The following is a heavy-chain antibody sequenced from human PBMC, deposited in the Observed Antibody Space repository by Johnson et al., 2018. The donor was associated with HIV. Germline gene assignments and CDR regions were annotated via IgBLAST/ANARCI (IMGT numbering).Heavy chain of an antibody. CDR1: GFTFDDYA. V-gene: IGHV3-20*04. D-gene: IGHD3-22*01. CDR3: ARGGYFYDSGGYYHDDFDL. Sequence: VQLVESGGGVVRPGGSLRLSCAASGFTFDDYAMHWVRQTPGKGLEWVSGINWNGGSTGYADSVKGRFTISRDKSKNSLSLQMNSLRAEDTALYYFARGGYFYDSGGYYHDDFDLWVLATMVTVSS. CDR2: INWNGGST. J-gene: IGHJ3*01.